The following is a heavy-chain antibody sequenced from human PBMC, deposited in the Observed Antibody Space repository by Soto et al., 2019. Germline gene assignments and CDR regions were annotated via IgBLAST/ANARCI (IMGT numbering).Heavy chain of an antibody. V-gene: IGHV5-51*01. J-gene: IGHJ6*02. CDR3: ARRLGYGYKSTWAAMEI. Sequence: EXLKIYCTSYGFXSTSYLIAWVRHLPGKGLEWVGIIYPGNSDTLYGPYFQAQVTISADRSMNTAYLKWSGLRASYTATYYCARRLGYGYKSTWAAMEIWGLGTTVNVSS. CDR2: IYPGNSDT. D-gene: IGHD3-16*01. CDR1: GFXSTSYL.